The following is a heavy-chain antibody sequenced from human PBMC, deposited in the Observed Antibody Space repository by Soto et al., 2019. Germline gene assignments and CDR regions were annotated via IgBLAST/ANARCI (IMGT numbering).Heavy chain of an antibody. Sequence: EVQLLESGGGLVQPGGSLRLSCAASGFTFSSYAMSWVRQAPGKGLEWVSAISGSGGSTYYADSVMGRFTISRDNSKNTLYLQMNSLRAEDTAVYYCAKGLPRGIAVAGTGDWFDPWGQGTLVTVSS. CDR3: AKGLPRGIAVAGTGDWFDP. D-gene: IGHD6-19*01. CDR2: ISGSGGST. V-gene: IGHV3-23*01. J-gene: IGHJ5*02. CDR1: GFTFSSYA.